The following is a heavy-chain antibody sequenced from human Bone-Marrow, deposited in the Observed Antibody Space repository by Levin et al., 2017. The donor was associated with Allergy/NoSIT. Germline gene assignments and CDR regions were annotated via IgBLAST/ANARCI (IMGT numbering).Heavy chain of an antibody. CDR3: AKDWAPGLTKGVSWFDS. D-gene: IGHD3-3*01. J-gene: IGHJ5*01. V-gene: IGHV3-23*01. CDR1: GFTPSSFA. CDR2: ISGSDGTS. Sequence: SCATSGFTPSSFAMNWVRQVPGKGLEWVSSISGSDGTSHYAESVKGRFTISRDNSKKTVYLHMGSLRVDDSALYYCAKDWAPGLTKGVSWFDSWGQGTLVTVSA.